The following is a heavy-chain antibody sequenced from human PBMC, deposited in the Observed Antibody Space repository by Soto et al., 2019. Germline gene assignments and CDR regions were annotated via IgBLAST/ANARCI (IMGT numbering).Heavy chain of an antibody. V-gene: IGHV3-30*03. CDR1: GFTFSSYG. CDR2: ISYDGSNK. J-gene: IGHJ4*02. CDR3: ARTTSHSSSWYFFGLFDY. D-gene: IGHD6-13*01. Sequence: PGGSLRLSCAASGFTFSSYGMHWVRQAPGKGLEWVAVISYDGSNKYYADSVKGRFTISRDNSKNTLYLQMNSLRAEDTAVYYCARTTSHSSSWYFFGLFDYCGQGTLVTVSS.